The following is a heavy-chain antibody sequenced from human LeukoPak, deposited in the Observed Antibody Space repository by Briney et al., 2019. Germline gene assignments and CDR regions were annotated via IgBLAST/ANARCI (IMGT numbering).Heavy chain of an antibody. CDR1: GFTFSSYE. Sequence: GGSLRLSCAASGFTFSSYEMNWVRQAPGKGLEWVSYISSSGSTIYYADSVKGRFTISRDNAKNSLYLQMNSLRAEDTAVYYCARVKGYYDSSGYLDAFDIWGQGTMVTVSS. CDR2: ISSSGSTI. D-gene: IGHD3-22*01. CDR3: ARVKGYYDSSGYLDAFDI. J-gene: IGHJ3*02. V-gene: IGHV3-48*03.